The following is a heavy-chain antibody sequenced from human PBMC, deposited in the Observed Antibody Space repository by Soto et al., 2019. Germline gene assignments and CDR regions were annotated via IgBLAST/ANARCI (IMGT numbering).Heavy chain of an antibody. CDR2: INYSGST. D-gene: IGHD5-12*01. CDR1: GGSFSSYY. Sequence: SETLSLTCTVSGGSFSSYYWSWIRQPPGKGLEWIGYINYSGSTNYNPSPKSRVTISVDTSQNQFSLKLRSVTAADAAVYACSGSGYDPYNAFDIWGQGTMVTVSS. J-gene: IGHJ3*02. CDR3: SGSGYDPYNAFDI. V-gene: IGHV4-59*01.